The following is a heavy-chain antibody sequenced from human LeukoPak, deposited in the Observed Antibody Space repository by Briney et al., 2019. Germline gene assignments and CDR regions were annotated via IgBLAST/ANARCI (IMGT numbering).Heavy chain of an antibody. V-gene: IGHV1-18*01. CDR1: GYTFTSYG. CDR3: TREALSWQLVPYYYYGMDA. CDR2: ISAYNGNT. J-gene: IGHJ6*02. D-gene: IGHD6-13*01. Sequence: ASVKVSCKASGYTFTSYGISWVRQAPGQGLEWMGWISAYNGNTNYAQKLQGRVTITTDTSPSTAYLELRSLRSDDTAVYSCTREALSWQLVPYYYYGMDAWGQGTTVTVSS.